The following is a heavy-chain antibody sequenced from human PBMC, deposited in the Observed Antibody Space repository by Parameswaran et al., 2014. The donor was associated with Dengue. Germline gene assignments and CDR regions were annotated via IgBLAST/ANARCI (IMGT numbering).Heavy chain of an antibody. D-gene: IGHD3-3*01. J-gene: IGHJ4*02. CDR2: ISYDGSNK. Sequence: VRQAPGKGLEWVAVISYDGSNKYYADSVKGRFTISRDNSKNTLYLQMNSLRAEDTAVYYCARDFYDSGDYWGQGTLVTVSS. V-gene: IGHV3-30*04. CDR3: ARDFYDSGDY.